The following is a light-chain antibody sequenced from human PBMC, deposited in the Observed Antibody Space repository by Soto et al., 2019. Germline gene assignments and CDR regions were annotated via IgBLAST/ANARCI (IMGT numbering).Light chain of an antibody. V-gene: IGKV2-30*02. J-gene: IGKJ5*01. CDR1: QSLVHTNGNTY. CDR3: MQGTHWPRA. CDR2: MVS. Sequence: VVVTQSPLSLAVNVGRPASISCKSSQSLVHTNGNTYVSWYHQRPGQSPRRLIYMVSNRDSGVPDRFSGSGSGADFTLKISRVETEDVGVYYCMQGTHWPRAFGQGTRLEI.